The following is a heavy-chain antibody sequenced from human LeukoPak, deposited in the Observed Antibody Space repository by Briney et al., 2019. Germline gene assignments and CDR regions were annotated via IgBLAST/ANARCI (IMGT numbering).Heavy chain of an antibody. CDR3: ARDQQPLVTGNYYYYMDV. CDR2: IIPIFGTA. J-gene: IGHJ6*03. V-gene: IGHV1-69*01. CDR1: GGTFSSYA. Sequence: ASVKVSCKASGGTFSSYAISWVRQAPGQGLEWMGGIIPIFGTANYAQKFQGRVTITADESTSTAYMELSSLRSEDTAVYYCARDQQPLVTGNYYYYMDVWGKGTTVTVSS. D-gene: IGHD6-13*01.